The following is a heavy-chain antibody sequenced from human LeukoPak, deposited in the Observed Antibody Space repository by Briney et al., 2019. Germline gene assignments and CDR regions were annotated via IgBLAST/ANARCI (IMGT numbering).Heavy chain of an antibody. CDR2: IYHSGST. V-gene: IGHV4-4*02. CDR3: APREVTAGGFDP. CDR1: GGSISSSNW. Sequence: SETLSLTCAVSGGSISSSNWWSWVRQPPGKGLEWIGEIYHSGSTNYNPSLKSRVTISVDKSKNQFSLKLSSVTAADTAVYYCAPREVTAGGFDPWGQGTLVTVSS. J-gene: IGHJ5*02. D-gene: IGHD2-21*02.